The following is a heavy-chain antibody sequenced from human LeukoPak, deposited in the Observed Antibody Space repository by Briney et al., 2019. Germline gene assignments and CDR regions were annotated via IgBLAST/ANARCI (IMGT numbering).Heavy chain of an antibody. CDR1: GYTFTGYY. CDR3: ASARRLWFGESPPDV. D-gene: IGHD3-10*01. CDR2: INPNSGGT. Sequence: ASVKVSCKASGYTFTGYYMHWVRQAPGQGLEWMGWINPNSGGTNYAQKIQGRVTMTRDTSISTAYMELSRLRSDDTAVYYCASARRLWFGESPPDVWGKGTTVTVSS. V-gene: IGHV1-2*02. J-gene: IGHJ6*04.